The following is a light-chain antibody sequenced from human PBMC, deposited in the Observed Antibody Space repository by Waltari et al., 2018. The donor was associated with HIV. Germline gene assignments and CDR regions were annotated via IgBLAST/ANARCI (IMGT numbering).Light chain of an antibody. V-gene: IGLV3-10*01. CDR2: EDS. CDR1: ALPTKY. J-gene: IGLJ2*01. Sequence: SYELTQPPSVSVSPGQAARLTCSGDALPTKYAYWYQQKSGQAPVLVIYEDSERPSGIPERFSGSSSGTMATLTISGAQVEDEADYYCYSTDSSGYPLFGGGTKLTVL. CDR3: YSTDSSGYPL.